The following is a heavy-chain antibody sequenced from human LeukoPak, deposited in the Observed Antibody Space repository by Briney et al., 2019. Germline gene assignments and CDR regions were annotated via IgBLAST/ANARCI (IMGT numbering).Heavy chain of an antibody. V-gene: IGHV3-48*03. CDR1: GFTFSSYE. Sequence: PGGSLRLSCAASGFTFSSYEMNWVRQAPGKGLEWVSYISSSGSTIYYADSVKGRFTISRDNAKNSLYLQMNSLKTEDTAVYYCTRSTGGGSYFPTYYYYMDVWGKGTTVTVSS. CDR3: TRSTGGGSYFPTYYYYMDV. J-gene: IGHJ6*03. D-gene: IGHD1-26*01. CDR2: ISSSGSTI.